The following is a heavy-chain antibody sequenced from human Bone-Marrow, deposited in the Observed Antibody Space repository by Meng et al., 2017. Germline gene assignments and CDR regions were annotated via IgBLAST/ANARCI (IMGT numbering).Heavy chain of an antibody. CDR1: GFTFSSYA. D-gene: IGHD3-10*01. CDR3: ARGLLWFGEVSPVDY. Sequence: GESLKISCAASGFTFSSYAMSWVRQAPGKGLEWVSAISGSGGSTYYADSVKGRFTISRDNSKNTLYLQMNSLRAEDTAVYYCARGLLWFGEVSPVDYWGQGTLVTVSS. V-gene: IGHV3-23*01. CDR2: ISGSGGST. J-gene: IGHJ4*02.